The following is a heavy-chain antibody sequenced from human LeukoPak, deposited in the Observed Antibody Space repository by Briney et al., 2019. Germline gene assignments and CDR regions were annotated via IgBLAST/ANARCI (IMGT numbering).Heavy chain of an antibody. CDR1: GFTFSSYA. CDR3: ARGPQTVVGFDY. V-gene: IGHV3-23*01. CDR2: ISSSGGTT. J-gene: IGHJ4*02. D-gene: IGHD3-16*01. Sequence: GGSLRLSCAASGFTFSSYAMSWVRLAPGGGLEWVSSISSSGGTTYYADSVKGRFTISRDNSKNTLYLQMNSLRAEDTAVYYCARGPQTVVGFDYWGEGTLVTVSS.